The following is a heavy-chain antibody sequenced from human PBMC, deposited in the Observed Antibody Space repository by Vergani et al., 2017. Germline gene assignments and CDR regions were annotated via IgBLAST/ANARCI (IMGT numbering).Heavy chain of an antibody. V-gene: IGHV1-2*02. D-gene: IGHD5-18*01. CDR3: ARGLVVVDTANWFDP. J-gene: IGHJ5*02. CDR1: GYTFTGYY. CDR2: INPNSGGT. Sequence: QVQLVQSGAEVKKPGASVKVSCKASGYTFTGYYMHWVRQAPGQGLEWMGWINPNSGGTNYAQKFQGRVTMTRDTSISTAYMELSRLRSDDTAVYYCARGLVVVDTANWFDPWGQGTLVTVSS.